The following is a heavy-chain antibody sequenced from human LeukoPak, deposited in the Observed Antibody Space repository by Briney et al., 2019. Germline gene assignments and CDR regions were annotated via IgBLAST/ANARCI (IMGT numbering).Heavy chain of an antibody. J-gene: IGHJ4*02. V-gene: IGHV3-7*03. Sequence: GGSLTLSWAASGFTFRKYWMAWVRQAPGRGLEWVATIAANGNDKDYEDALQGRFTISRDNARNSLSLRIDSLRAEDTAQYYCAREVFFQFDNWGQGALVTVSS. CDR1: GFTFRKYW. CDR2: IAANGNDK. CDR3: AREVFFQFDN.